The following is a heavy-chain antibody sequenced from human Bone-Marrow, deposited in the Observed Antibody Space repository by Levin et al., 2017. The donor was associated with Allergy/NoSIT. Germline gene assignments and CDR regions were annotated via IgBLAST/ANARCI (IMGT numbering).Heavy chain of an antibody. CDR1: GYSISSGYY. D-gene: IGHD3-22*01. CDR3: TLYVRGTTNDYYDSSGYYPLYPQH. J-gene: IGHJ1*01. CDR2: IYHSGRT. V-gene: IGHV4-38-2*02. Sequence: PGGSLRLSCTVSGYSISSGYYWGWIRQPPGKGLEWIGSIYHSGRTYYNPSLKSRVTISVDTSKNQFSLKLSSVTAADTAVYYCTLYVRGTTNDYYDSSGYYPLYPQHWGQGTLVTVSS.